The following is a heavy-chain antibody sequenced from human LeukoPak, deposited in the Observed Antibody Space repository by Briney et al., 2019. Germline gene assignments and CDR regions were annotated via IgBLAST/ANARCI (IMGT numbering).Heavy chain of an antibody. CDR1: GGSISSYY. J-gene: IGHJ4*02. CDR3: AGVAGGGYDPSFDY. CDR2: IYYSWST. V-gene: IGHV4-59*01. Sequence: SETLSLTCTVSGGSISSYYWSWIRQPPGKGLEWIGYIYYSWSTNYNPSLKRRVTISVDTTKKQFSLKLSSVTAADTAVYYCAGVAGGGYDPSFDYWGQGTLVTVSS. D-gene: IGHD5-12*01.